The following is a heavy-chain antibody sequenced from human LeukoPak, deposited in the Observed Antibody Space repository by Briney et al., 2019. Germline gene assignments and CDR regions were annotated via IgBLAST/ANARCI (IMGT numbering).Heavy chain of an antibody. CDR3: ARLVVVVAADAFDI. V-gene: IGHV4-59*08. CDR1: AGSISSYY. J-gene: IGHJ3*02. Sequence: SETLSLTCTVSAGSISSYYCSWVRQPPGEGLGWVGYIYYSGSTNYNPSLKSRVTISVDTSKNQFSLKLSSVTAADTAVYYCARLVVVVAADAFDIWGQGTMVTVSS. CDR2: IYYSGST. D-gene: IGHD2-15*01.